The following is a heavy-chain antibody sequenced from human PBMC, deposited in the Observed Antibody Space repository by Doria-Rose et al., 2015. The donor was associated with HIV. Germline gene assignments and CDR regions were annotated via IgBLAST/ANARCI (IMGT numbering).Heavy chain of an antibody. V-gene: IGHV3-21*01. J-gene: IGHJ4*02. CDR2: ISSTSAYI. Sequence: VQLVESGGGLVRPGGSLRLSRATSGFTFSSHRINWVRQAPGNGLEWVSSISSTSAYINYADSVRGRFTISRDNARNSLYLQMDSLRAEDTAIYYCATGVTLDYWGQGTLVTVSS. D-gene: IGHD3-10*01. CDR1: GFTFSSHR. CDR3: ATGVTLDY.